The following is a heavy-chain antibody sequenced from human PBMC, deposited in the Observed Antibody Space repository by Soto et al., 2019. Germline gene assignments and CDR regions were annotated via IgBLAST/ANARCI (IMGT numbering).Heavy chain of an antibody. V-gene: IGHV4-39*01. CDR3: ARHYYSSGWYVGGKGKVELAY. J-gene: IGHJ4*02. D-gene: IGHD6-19*01. CDR2: IYYSGST. CDR1: GGSISSSSYC. Sequence: SETLSLTCTVSGGSISSSSYCWGWIRQPPGKGLEWIGSIYYSGSTYYNPSLKSRVTISVDTSKNQFSLKLSSVTAADTAVYYCARHYYSSGWYVGGKGKVELAYWGQGTLVTVSS.